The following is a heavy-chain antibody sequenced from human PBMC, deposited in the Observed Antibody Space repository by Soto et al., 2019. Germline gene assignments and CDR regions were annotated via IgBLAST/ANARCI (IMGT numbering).Heavy chain of an antibody. J-gene: IGHJ6*02. CDR2: IYPGDSDT. Sequence: GETLKISCKGSGYSFTSYWIGWARQMPGKGLEWMGIIYPGDSDTRYSPSFQGQVTISADKSISTAYLQWSSLKASDTAMYYCAKTAAGGKNYYGMDVWGQGTTVTVSS. D-gene: IGHD6-13*01. V-gene: IGHV5-51*01. CDR3: AKTAAGGKNYYGMDV. CDR1: GYSFTSYW.